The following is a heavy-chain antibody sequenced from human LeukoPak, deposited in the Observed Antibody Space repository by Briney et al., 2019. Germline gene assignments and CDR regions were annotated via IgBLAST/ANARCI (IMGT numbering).Heavy chain of an antibody. CDR1: GFTFSNAW. V-gene: IGHV3-15*01. CDR3: TTPTYHSSTSCRYM. D-gene: IGHD2-2*01. Sequence: PGGSLRLSCAASGFTFSNAWMSWVRQAPGKGLEWVGRIKSKTDGGTTDYAAPVKGRFTISRDDSKNTLYLQMNSLKTEDTAVYYCTTPTYHSSTSCRYMWGQGTLVTVSS. CDR2: IKSKTDGGTT. J-gene: IGHJ4*02.